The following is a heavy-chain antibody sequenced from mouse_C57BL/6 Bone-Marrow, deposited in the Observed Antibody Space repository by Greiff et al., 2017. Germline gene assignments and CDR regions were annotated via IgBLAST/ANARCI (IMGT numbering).Heavy chain of an antibody. V-gene: IGHV3-6*01. D-gene: IGHD1-1*01. CDR1: GYSITSGYY. J-gene: IGHJ1*03. CDR2: ISYDGSN. Sequence: EVKLMESGPGLVKPSQSLSLTCSVTGYSITSGYYWNWIRQFPGNKLEWMGYISYDGSNNYNPSLKNRISITRDTSKNQFFLKLNSVTTEDTATYYCASGTTVARYFDVWGTGTTVTVSS. CDR3: ASGTTVARYFDV.